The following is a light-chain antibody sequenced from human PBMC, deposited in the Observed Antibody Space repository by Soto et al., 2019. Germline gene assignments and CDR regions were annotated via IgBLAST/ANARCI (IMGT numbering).Light chain of an antibody. CDR3: CSYTSGSTPGV. Sequence: QSALTQPASVSGSPGQSITISCTGTSSDVGGYNYVSWYQQHPGKAPKLMIYDVRNRPSGVSNRFSGSKSGNTASLTISGLQAEDGADYYCCSYTSGSTPGVFGGGTKLTVL. CDR1: SSDVGGYNY. CDR2: DVR. V-gene: IGLV2-14*03. J-gene: IGLJ2*01.